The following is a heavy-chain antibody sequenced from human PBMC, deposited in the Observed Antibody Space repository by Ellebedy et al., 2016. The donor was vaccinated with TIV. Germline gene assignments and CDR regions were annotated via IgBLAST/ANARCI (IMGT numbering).Heavy chain of an antibody. CDR3: AREGSSGLDY. J-gene: IGHJ4*02. D-gene: IGHD6-19*01. CDR2: IYYSGST. V-gene: IGHV4-38-2*02. Sequence: SETLSLXXTVSGYSISSGYYWGWIRQPPGKGLEWIGSIYYSGSTYYNPSLKSRVTISVDTSKNQFSLKLSSVTAADTAVYYCAREGSSGLDYWGQGTLVTVSS. CDR1: GYSISSGYY.